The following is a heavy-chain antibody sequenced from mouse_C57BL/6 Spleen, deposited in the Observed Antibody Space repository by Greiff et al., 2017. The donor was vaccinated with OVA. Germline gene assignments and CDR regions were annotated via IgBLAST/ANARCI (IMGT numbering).Heavy chain of an antibody. Sequence: EVQLQQSGPGLVKPSQSLSLTCSVTGYSITSGYYWNWIRQFPGNKLEWMGYISYDGSNNYNPSLKNRISITRDTSKNQFFLKLNSVTTEDTATYYCARAGYDYDVAFDYWGQGTTLTVSS. CDR1: GYSITSGYY. J-gene: IGHJ2*01. V-gene: IGHV3-6*01. D-gene: IGHD2-4*01. CDR3: ARAGYDYDVAFDY. CDR2: ISYDGSN.